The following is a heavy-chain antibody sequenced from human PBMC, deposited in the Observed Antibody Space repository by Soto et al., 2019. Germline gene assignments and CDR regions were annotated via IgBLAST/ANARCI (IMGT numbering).Heavy chain of an antibody. CDR2: INPNSGGT. V-gene: IGHV1-2*04. Sequence: GASVKVSCKASGYTFTGYYMHWVRQAPGQGLEWMGWINPNSGGTNYAQKFQGWVTMTRDTSISTAYVELSRLRSDETAXYYCARGDSIAVADNQSFDYWGQGTLVTVSS. D-gene: IGHD6-19*01. CDR1: GYTFTGYY. CDR3: ARGDSIAVADNQSFDY. J-gene: IGHJ4*02.